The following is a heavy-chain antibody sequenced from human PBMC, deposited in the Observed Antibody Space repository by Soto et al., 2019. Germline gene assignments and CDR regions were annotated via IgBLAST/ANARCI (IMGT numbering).Heavy chain of an antibody. J-gene: IGHJ4*02. Sequence: GASVKVSCKASGGTFSSYAISWVRQAPGQGLEWMGGIIPIFGTANYAQKFQGRVTITADESTSTAYMELSSLRSEDTAVYYCARDIGHYYDSSGYYLSLDYWGQGTLVTVSS. CDR2: IIPIFGTA. D-gene: IGHD3-22*01. CDR1: GGTFSSYA. CDR3: ARDIGHYYDSSGYYLSLDY. V-gene: IGHV1-69*13.